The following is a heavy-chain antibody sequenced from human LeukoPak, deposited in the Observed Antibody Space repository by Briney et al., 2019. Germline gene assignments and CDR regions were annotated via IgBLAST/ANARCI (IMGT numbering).Heavy chain of an antibody. Sequence: PGGSLRLSCAASGFTFSSYSMYWVRQAPGKGLEWVSSISSSSSYIYYADSVKGRFTISRDNAKNSLYLQMNSLKAEDTAVYYCARVYSVGLYYFDYWGQGTLVTVSS. J-gene: IGHJ4*02. CDR3: ARVYSVGLYYFDY. V-gene: IGHV3-21*01. D-gene: IGHD3/OR15-3a*01. CDR2: ISSSSSYI. CDR1: GFTFSSYS.